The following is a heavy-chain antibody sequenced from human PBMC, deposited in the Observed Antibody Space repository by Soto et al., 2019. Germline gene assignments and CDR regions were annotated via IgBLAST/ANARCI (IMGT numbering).Heavy chain of an antibody. CDR1: GYTFTSYG. CDR2: ISAYNGNT. D-gene: IGHD3-10*01. Sequence: ASVKVSCKASGYTFTSYGISWVRQAPGQGLEWMGWISAYNGNTNYARKLQGRVTMTTDTSTSTAYMELRSLRSDDTAVYYCARVDYYGSGSYGPDYYGMDVWGQGTTVTVSS. CDR3: ARVDYYGSGSYGPDYYGMDV. V-gene: IGHV1-18*01. J-gene: IGHJ6*02.